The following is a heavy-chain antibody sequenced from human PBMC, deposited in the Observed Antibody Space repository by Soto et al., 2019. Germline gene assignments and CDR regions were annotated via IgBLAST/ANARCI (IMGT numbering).Heavy chain of an antibody. V-gene: IGHV3-30*18. CDR2: ISYDGSNK. D-gene: IGHD3-10*01. CDR3: AKEGGGTYYYGSGSPYFDY. J-gene: IGHJ4*02. CDR1: GFTFSSYG. Sequence: LRLSCAASGFTFSSYGMHWVRQAPGKGLEWVAVISYDGSNKYYADSVKGRFTISRDNSKNTLYLQMNSLRAEDTAVYYCAKEGGGTYYYGSGSPYFDYWGQGTLVTGS.